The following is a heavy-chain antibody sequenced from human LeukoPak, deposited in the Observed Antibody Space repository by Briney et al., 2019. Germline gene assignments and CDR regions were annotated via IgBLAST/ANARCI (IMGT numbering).Heavy chain of an antibody. V-gene: IGHV3-30*02. CDR1: GFTFSSYG. J-gene: IGHJ4*02. D-gene: IGHD4-17*01. Sequence: GGSLRLSCAASGFTFSSYGMHWVRQAPGKGLERVAFIRYDGSNKYYADSVKGRFTISRDNSKNTLYLQMNSLRAEDTAVYYCAPRTTLGIDYWGQGTLVTVSS. CDR2: IRYDGSNK. CDR3: APRTTLGIDY.